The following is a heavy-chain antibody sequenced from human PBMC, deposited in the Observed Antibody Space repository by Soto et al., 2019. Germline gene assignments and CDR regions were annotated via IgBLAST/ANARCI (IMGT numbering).Heavy chain of an antibody. CDR3: ARVGRGSGWFDS. V-gene: IGHV4-61*01. J-gene: IGHJ5*01. Sequence: SETLSLTCTVSSGSISSSSYYWSWIRQPPGKGLECIGYIYYSGSTKYNPSLTSRVTVSVDTSKNQFSLKLSSVTAADTAVYYCARVGRGSGWFDSWGQGTLVTVSS. CDR2: IYYSGST. CDR1: SGSISSSSYY. D-gene: IGHD1-26*01.